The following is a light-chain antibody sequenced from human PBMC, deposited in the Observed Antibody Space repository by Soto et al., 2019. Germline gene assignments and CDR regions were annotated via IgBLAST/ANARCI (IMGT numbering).Light chain of an antibody. CDR3: QQYGGSPWT. V-gene: IGKV3-20*01. CDR2: GAS. CDR1: KIVRSSY. J-gene: IGKJ1*01. Sequence: IVLTQSXVTLSFYTPDXXXXXSXAIKIVRSSYLAWYQQKXGQAPRLLIYGASXRANGIPDRFSGSGSGTDFTLTISRLETEDFAVFYCQQYGGSPWTFGQGTKVDIK.